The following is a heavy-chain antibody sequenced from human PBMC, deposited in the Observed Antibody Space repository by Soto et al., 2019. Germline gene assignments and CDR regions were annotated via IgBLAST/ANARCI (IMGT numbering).Heavy chain of an antibody. CDR1: GYTFTSYD. D-gene: IGHD3-3*01. Sequence: GASVKVSCKASGYTFTSYDINWVRQATGQGLEWMGWMNPNSGNTGYAQKFQGRVTMTRNTSISTAYMELSSLRSEDTAVYYCARGGIWSGKKYYYYYYMDVWGKGTTVTVYS. CDR3: ARGGIWSGKKYYYYYYMDV. CDR2: MNPNSGNT. V-gene: IGHV1-8*02. J-gene: IGHJ6*03.